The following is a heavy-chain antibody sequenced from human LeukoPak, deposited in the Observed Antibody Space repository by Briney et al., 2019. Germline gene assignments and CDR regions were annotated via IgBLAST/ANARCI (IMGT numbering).Heavy chain of an antibody. CDR3: ARAVVGATPFADY. CDR1: GFTFSSYS. CDR2: ISSSSSYI. J-gene: IGHJ4*02. V-gene: IGHV3-21*01. D-gene: IGHD1-26*01. Sequence: GGSLRLSCAASGFTFSSYSMNWVRQAPGKGLEWVSSISSSSSYIYYADSVKGRFTISRDNAKNSLYLQMNSLRAEDTAVYYCARAVVGATPFADYWGQGTLVTVSS.